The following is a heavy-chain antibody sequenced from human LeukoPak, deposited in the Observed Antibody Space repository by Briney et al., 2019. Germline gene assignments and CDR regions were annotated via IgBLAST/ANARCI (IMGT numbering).Heavy chain of an antibody. D-gene: IGHD2-2*01. CDR2: ISGSGGST. CDR1: GFTFSSYA. Sequence: GGSLRLSCAASGFTFSSYAMSWVRQAPGKGLEWVSAISGSGGSTYYADSVKGRFTISRDNSKNTLYLQMNGLRAEDTAVYYCAKDPGYCSSTSCYAWFDPWGQGTLVTVSS. J-gene: IGHJ5*02. V-gene: IGHV3-23*01. CDR3: AKDPGYCSSTSCYAWFDP.